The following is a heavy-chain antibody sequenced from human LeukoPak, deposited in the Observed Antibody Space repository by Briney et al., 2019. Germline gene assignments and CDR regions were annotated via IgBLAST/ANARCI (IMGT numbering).Heavy chain of an antibody. CDR1: GYTFTDYY. CDR2: INPNSGGT. D-gene: IGHD3-22*01. Sequence: GASVKVSCKASGYTFTDYYMHWVRQAPGQGLEWMGWINPNSGGTNYAQKFQGRVTMTGDTSISTAYMELSRLRSDDTAVYYCCYDSSGYASYYYYMDVWGKGTTVTVSS. J-gene: IGHJ6*03. V-gene: IGHV1-2*02. CDR3: CYDSSGYASYYYYMDV.